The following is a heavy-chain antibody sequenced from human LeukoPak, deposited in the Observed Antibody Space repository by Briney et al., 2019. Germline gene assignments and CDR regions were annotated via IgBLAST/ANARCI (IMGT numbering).Heavy chain of an antibody. CDR1: GGSISSSSYY. V-gene: IGHV4-39*07. Sequence: SETLSLTCTVSGGSISSSSYYWGWIRQPPGKGLEWIGSIYYSGSTYYSPSLKSRVTISVDKSKNQFSLKLSSVTAADTAVYYCAREGLLWFGESRGVFDYWGQGTLVTVSS. CDR3: AREGLLWFGESRGVFDY. D-gene: IGHD3-10*01. CDR2: IYYSGST. J-gene: IGHJ4*02.